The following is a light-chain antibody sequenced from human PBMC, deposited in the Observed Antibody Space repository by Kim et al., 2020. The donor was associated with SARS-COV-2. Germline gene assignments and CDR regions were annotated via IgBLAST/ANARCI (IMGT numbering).Light chain of an antibody. V-gene: IGLV1-47*01. CDR3: AAWDDSLSDCV. Sequence: GNSSKCGVKYVSWYQQHPGTAPELVIYKNNQRPSGVPERFSGSTSGNSASLTISGLQSEDEADYYCAAWDDSLSDCVFGGGTQLTVL. J-gene: IGLJ3*02. CDR1: SSKCGVKY. CDR2: KNN.